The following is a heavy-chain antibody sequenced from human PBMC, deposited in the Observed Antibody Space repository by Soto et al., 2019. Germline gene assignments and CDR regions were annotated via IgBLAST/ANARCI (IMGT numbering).Heavy chain of an antibody. CDR3: STDGWE. D-gene: IGHD1-26*01. V-gene: IGHV3-15*05. Sequence: ELQLVESGGGLVQPGGSLRLSCAASGFSFSNGWMSWVRQAPGKGLEWVGRIKSKTDGETKDYAAPVKGRFTISRDDSKTTLYLQMNSLKIEDTAVYYCSTDGWEWGQGTLFTVSS. J-gene: IGHJ1*01. CDR1: GFSFSNGW. CDR2: IKSKTDGETK.